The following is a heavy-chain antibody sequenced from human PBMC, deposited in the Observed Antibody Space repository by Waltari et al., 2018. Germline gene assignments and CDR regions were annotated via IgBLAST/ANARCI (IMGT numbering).Heavy chain of an antibody. CDR2: ISYDGSNK. Sequence: QVQLAESGGGVVQPGRSLRLSCAASGFTFSSYAMHWVRQAPGKGLEWVAVISYDGSNKYYADSVKGRFTISRDNSKNTLYLQMNSLRAEDTAVYYCARDKHAGWFFDYWGQGTLVTVSS. CDR1: GFTFSSYA. D-gene: IGHD6-19*01. V-gene: IGHV3-30-3*01. CDR3: ARDKHAGWFFDY. J-gene: IGHJ4*02.